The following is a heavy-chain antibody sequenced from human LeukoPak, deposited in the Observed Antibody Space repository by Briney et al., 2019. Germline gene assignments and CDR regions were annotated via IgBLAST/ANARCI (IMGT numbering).Heavy chain of an antibody. Sequence: PGRSLRLSCAASGFTFSSYSMNWVRQAPGKGLEWVSSISSSSSYIYYADSVKGRFTISRDNAKNSLHLQMNSLRAEDTAVYYCARDTVDLQLDRVNWFDPWGQGTLVTVSS. CDR3: ARDTVDLQLDRVNWFDP. CDR2: ISSSSSYI. V-gene: IGHV3-21*01. D-gene: IGHD5-18*01. J-gene: IGHJ5*02. CDR1: GFTFSSYS.